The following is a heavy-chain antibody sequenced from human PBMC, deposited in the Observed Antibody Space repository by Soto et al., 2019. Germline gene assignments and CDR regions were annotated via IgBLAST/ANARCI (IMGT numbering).Heavy chain of an antibody. CDR1: GFTFSSYG. CDR2: IWYDGSNK. D-gene: IGHD3-22*01. CDR3: ARDPGLDYYDSSGYPDY. V-gene: IGHV3-33*01. J-gene: IGHJ4*02. Sequence: QVQLVESGGGVVQPGRSLRLSCAASGFTFSSYGMHWVRQAPGKGLEWVAVIWYDGSNKYYADSVKGRFTISRDNSKNTRHLQMNSRRADDTAVSYCARDPGLDYYDSSGYPDYWGQGTLVTVSS.